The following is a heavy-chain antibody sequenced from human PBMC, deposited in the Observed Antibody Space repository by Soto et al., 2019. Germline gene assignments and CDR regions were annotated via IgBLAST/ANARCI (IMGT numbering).Heavy chain of an antibody. D-gene: IGHD6-13*01. CDR1: GFSFSSYA. CDR2: ISYDGRNK. Sequence: QVQLVESGGGVVQPGRSLRLSCAASGFSFSSYAMHWVRQAPGKGLEWVAIISYDGRNKYYADSVEGRFTISRDNSKNTLYLQMNSLRAEDTGVYYCSRDWGIAETLDYWGQGTLVTVSS. CDR3: SRDWGIAETLDY. J-gene: IGHJ4*02. V-gene: IGHV3-30*04.